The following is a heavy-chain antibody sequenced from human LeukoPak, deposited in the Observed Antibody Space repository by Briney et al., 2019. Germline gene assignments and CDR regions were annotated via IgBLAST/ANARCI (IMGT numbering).Heavy chain of an antibody. CDR3: ARVQGYDFWSGYYVGYYYYYMDV. D-gene: IGHD3-3*01. Sequence: SETLSLTCTVSGGSISSHYWSWIRQPPGKVLEWIGYIYYSGSTSYNPSLKSRVTISVDTAKNQFSLKLSSVTAADTAVYYCARVQGYDFWSGYYVGYYYYYMDVWGKGTTVTVSS. CDR1: GGSISSHY. J-gene: IGHJ6*03. V-gene: IGHV4-59*11. CDR2: IYYSGST.